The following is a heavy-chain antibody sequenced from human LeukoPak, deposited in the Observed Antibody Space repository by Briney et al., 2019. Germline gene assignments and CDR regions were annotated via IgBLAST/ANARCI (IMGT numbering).Heavy chain of an antibody. CDR2: IRYDGNDK. CDR1: GFTFSSYG. D-gene: IGHD3-10*01. Sequence: GGSLRLSCAASGFTFSSYGMHWVRQTPGKGLEWVAFIRYDGNDKFYADSVKGRFTISRDTSRNTLYLQMNSLRAEDTAVYYCAKDLMRDRWFGESWGQGTLVTVSS. V-gene: IGHV3-30*02. J-gene: IGHJ5*02. CDR3: AKDLMRDRWFGES.